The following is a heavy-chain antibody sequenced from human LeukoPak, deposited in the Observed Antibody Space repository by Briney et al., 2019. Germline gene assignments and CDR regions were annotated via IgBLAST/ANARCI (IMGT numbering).Heavy chain of an antibody. CDR1: GGSISSSSYY. D-gene: IGHD3-10*01. CDR2: IYYSGST. Sequence: SETLSLTCTVSGGSISSSSYYWGWIRQPPGKGLEWIGSIYYSGSTYYNPSLKSRVTISVDTSKNQFSLKLTSVTAADTAVYYCARSQFYGSGSYQGRWFDPWGQGTLVTVSS. J-gene: IGHJ5*02. CDR3: ARSQFYGSGSYQGRWFDP. V-gene: IGHV4-39*07.